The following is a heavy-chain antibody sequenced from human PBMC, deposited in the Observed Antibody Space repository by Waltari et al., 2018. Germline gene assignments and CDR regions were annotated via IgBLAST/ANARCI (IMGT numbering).Heavy chain of an antibody. CDR2: IRTDGSSI. CDR3: VRLAQRTYRSPVPGRHYYYGMDV. D-gene: IGHD3-10*01. CDR1: GFRFSNYW. V-gene: IGHV3-74*03. Sequence: EEQLLESGGGLVQPGDSLRLSCAASGFRFSNYWMNWVRQATGKGLGWVARIRTDGSSITYADSVKGRFTISRDNAKNTLYLQMKRLRAEDTALYYCVRLAQRTYRSPVPGRHYYYGMDVWGQGTTVTVSS. J-gene: IGHJ6*02.